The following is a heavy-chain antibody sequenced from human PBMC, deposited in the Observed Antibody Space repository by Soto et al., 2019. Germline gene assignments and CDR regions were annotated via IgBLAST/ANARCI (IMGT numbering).Heavy chain of an antibody. CDR3: ARGGQECSNSGCGYIYDGTDV. V-gene: IGHV1-18*01. Sequence: GASVKVSCKASGYTFSHYGIGWVRQAPGQGLEWMGWISAYNGNRHFAEGLRGRITMTTNTTTSTADMELRSLSSDDTAVYYCARGGQECSNSGCGYIYDGTDVWGQGTTVTVS. D-gene: IGHD1-26*01. CDR1: GYTFSHYG. J-gene: IGHJ6*02. CDR2: ISAYNGNR.